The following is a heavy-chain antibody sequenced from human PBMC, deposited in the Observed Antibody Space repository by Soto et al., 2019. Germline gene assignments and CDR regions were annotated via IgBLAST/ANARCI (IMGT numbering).Heavy chain of an antibody. J-gene: IGHJ6*02. V-gene: IGHV5-51*01. CDR3: ALPARGVKTGMDV. D-gene: IGHD3-10*01. Sequence: GESLKISCKGSGYSFTSYWIGWVRQMPGKGLEWMRIIYPGDSDTRYSPSFQGQVTISADKSISTAYLQWSSLKASDTAMYYCALPARGVKTGMDVWGQGTTVTVSS. CDR2: IYPGDSDT. CDR1: GYSFTSYW.